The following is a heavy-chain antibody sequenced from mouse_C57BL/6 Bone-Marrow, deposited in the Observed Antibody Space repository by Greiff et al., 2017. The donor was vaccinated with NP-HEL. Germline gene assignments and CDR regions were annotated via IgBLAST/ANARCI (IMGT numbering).Heavy chain of an antibody. CDR3: ARSREAWFAY. CDR1: GFSLTSYA. Sequence: VHLVESGPGLVAPSQSLSITCTVSGFSLTSYAISWVRQPPGKGLEWLGVIWNGGGTNYNSALKSRLSISKDNSKSQVFLKMNSLQTDDTARYYCARSREAWFAYWGQGTLVTVSA. J-gene: IGHJ3*01. CDR2: IWNGGGT. V-gene: IGHV2-9-1*01.